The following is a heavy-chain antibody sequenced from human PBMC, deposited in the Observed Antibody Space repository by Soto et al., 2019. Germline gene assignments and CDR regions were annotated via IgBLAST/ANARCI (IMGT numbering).Heavy chain of an antibody. CDR1: GGSISSYF. CDR3: ARGFPYCSSTTCYPLVDY. Sequence: PETLSLTCTVSGGSISSYFCGWIRQPPGKGLEWIGYIFDSGSTNYTPSLQSRVTISVATPKNQFPRKLTSVTAADTAVYYCARGFPYCSSTTCYPLVDYWGQGTLVTVSS. CDR2: IFDSGST. D-gene: IGHD2-2*01. V-gene: IGHV4-59*01. J-gene: IGHJ4*02.